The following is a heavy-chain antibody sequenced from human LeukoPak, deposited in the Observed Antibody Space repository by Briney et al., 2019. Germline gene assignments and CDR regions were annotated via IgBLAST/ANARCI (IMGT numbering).Heavy chain of an antibody. D-gene: IGHD3-22*01. J-gene: IGHJ4*02. CDR3: ARGPSYDSSGYYSH. CDR1: GFTVSSNY. CDR2: IYSGGST. V-gene: IGHV3-53*01. Sequence: PGGSLRLSCAASGFTVSSNYMSWVRQAPGKGLEWVSVIYSGGSTYYADSVKGRFTISRDNSKNTLYLQMNSLRAEDTAVYYCARGPSYDSSGYYSHWGQGTLVTVSS.